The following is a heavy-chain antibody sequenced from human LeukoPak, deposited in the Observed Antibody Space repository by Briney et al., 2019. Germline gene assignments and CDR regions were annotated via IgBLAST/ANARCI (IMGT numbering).Heavy chain of an antibody. CDR3: ARDLRGGNSFDY. Sequence: GGSLRLSCAASGFTFSSYSMNWVRQAPGKGLEWVSYISSSSSSTIYYADSVKGRFTISRDNAKNSLYLQMNSLRAEETAVYYCARDLRGGNSFDYWGQGTLVTVSS. D-gene: IGHD2-15*01. CDR2: ISSSSSSTI. V-gene: IGHV3-48*04. CDR1: GFTFSSYS. J-gene: IGHJ4*02.